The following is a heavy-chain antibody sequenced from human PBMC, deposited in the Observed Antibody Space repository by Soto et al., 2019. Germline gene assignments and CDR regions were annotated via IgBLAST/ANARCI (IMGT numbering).Heavy chain of an antibody. Sequence: QTISLTCAISGDSVSSNSAAWNWIRQSTSRGLEWLGRTYYRSKWYNDYAVSVKSRITINPDTSKNQFSLQLSSVTPEDTAVYYCARGIAAAALGLDPWGQGTLVTVSS. D-gene: IGHD6-13*01. CDR1: GDSVSSNSAA. J-gene: IGHJ5*02. CDR2: TYYRSKWYN. V-gene: IGHV6-1*01. CDR3: ARGIAAAALGLDP.